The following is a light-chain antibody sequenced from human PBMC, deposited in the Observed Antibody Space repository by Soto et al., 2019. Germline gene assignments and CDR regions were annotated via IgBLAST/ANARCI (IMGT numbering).Light chain of an antibody. J-gene: IGLJ2*01. V-gene: IGLV1-44*01. Sequence: QSVLTQPPSASGTPGQRVTIPCSGSSSNIGSNTVNWYQQFPGTAPKLLIYSNSRRPSGVPDRISGSKSATSASLAISGLQSEDEADYYCATWDDSLNGVVFGGGTKLTVL. CDR3: ATWDDSLNGVV. CDR2: SNS. CDR1: SSNIGSNT.